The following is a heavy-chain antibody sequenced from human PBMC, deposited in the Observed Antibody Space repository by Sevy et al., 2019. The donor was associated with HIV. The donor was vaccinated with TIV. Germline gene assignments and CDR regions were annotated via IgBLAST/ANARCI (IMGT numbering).Heavy chain of an antibody. CDR1: GFRFDDYV. CDR3: VTGAPTRGDFVVLREGFYFHS. Sequence: GGSLRLSCAASGFRFDDYVMHWVRQVPGKGLEWVASISWNGGSGAYADFAKGRFTISRDHAKASLGLEMNSLTSGVTALYYWVTGAPTRGDFVVLREGFYFHSWGQGTLVTVSS. D-gene: IGHD2-21*02. J-gene: IGHJ4*02. CDR2: ISWNGGSG. V-gene: IGHV3-9*01.